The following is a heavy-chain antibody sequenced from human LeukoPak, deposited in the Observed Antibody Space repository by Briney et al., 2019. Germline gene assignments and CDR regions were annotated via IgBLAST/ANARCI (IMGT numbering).Heavy chain of an antibody. J-gene: IGHJ4*02. Sequence: GASVKVSCKSSAGTFSSYAISWVRPAPGQGLEWMGGIIPILGTGNYAQKFQGRVTITADESTSTAYMELSSLRSEDTAVYYCARLRAGYWGQGTLVTVSS. V-gene: IGHV1-69*13. CDR3: ARLRAGY. CDR2: IIPILGTG. CDR1: AGTFSSYA.